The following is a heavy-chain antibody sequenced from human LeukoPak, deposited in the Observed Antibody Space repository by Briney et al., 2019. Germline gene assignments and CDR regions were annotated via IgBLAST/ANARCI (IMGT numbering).Heavy chain of an antibody. V-gene: IGHV1-69*02. Sequence: GSSVKVSCKASGGTFSSYTISWVRQAPGQGLEWMGRIIPILGIANYAQKFQGRVTMTEDTSTDTAYMELSSLRSEDTAVYYCATSLFLSVVVPAASEWGQGTLVTVSS. CDR2: IIPILGIA. CDR3: ATSLFLSVVVPAASE. CDR1: GGTFSSYT. J-gene: IGHJ4*02. D-gene: IGHD2-2*01.